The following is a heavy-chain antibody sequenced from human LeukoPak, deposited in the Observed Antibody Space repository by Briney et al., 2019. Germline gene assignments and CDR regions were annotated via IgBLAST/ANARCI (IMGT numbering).Heavy chain of an antibody. Sequence: SETLSLTCTVSGGSISSSSYYWSWIRQPAGKGLEWIGRIYTSGSTNYNPSLKSRVTMSVDTSKNQFSLKLSSVTAADTAVYYCARQEYSSSSGAFDIWGQGAMVTVSS. CDR3: ARQEYSSSSGAFDI. CDR1: GGSISSSSYY. CDR2: IYTSGST. J-gene: IGHJ3*02. V-gene: IGHV4-61*02. D-gene: IGHD6-6*01.